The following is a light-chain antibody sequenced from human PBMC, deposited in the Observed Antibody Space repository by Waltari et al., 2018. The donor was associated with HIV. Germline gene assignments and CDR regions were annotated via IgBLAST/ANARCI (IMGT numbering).Light chain of an antibody. Sequence: QSALTQPASVSGSPGQSITISCIGTSSDVGAYNYVSWYQQHPGKAPKLLIYEVSNRPSGISNRFSGSKSANTASLTISGLQYEDESDYYCSSYASTSTYVFGSGTRVTV. CDR1: SSDVGAYNY. CDR2: EVS. CDR3: SSYASTSTYV. V-gene: IGLV2-14*01. J-gene: IGLJ1*01.